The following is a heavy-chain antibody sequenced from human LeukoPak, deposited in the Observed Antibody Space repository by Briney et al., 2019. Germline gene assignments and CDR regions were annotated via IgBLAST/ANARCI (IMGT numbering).Heavy chain of an antibody. J-gene: IGHJ6*02. CDR1: GYTFTSYA. CDR3: ARDPRYSSSSYYYYGMDV. Sequence: GASVKVSCKASGYTFTSYAMHWVRQAPGQRLEWMGWINAGNGNTKYSQKFQGRVTITRDTSASTAYMELSSLRSEDTAVYYCARDPRYSSSSYYYYGMDVWGQGTTVTVSS. V-gene: IGHV1-3*01. CDR2: INAGNGNT. D-gene: IGHD6-13*01.